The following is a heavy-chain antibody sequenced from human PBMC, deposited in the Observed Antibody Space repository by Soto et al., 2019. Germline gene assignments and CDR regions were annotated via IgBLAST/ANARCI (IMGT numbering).Heavy chain of an antibody. Sequence: QITLKESGPTLVKPTQTLTLTCTFSAFSLSTSGVGVGWIRQPPGKALEWLTFIYWDDDKRYSPSLKSRLTITKDTSKNPLALTMPNMDPVDTATSSCARLVTACITYYVDSWGYGTLVTVSS. CDR1: AFSLSTSGVG. CDR2: IYWDDDK. V-gene: IGHV2-5*02. CDR3: ARLVTACITYYVDS. D-gene: IGHD3-16*01. J-gene: IGHJ5*01.